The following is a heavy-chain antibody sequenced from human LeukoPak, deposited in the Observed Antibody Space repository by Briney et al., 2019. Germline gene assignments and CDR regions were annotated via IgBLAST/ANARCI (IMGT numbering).Heavy chain of an antibody. CDR1: GYTFTSYD. CDR3: ARDWSGAHYWYFDL. CDR2: MNPNSGNT. V-gene: IGHV1-8*01. J-gene: IGHJ2*01. Sequence: ASVKVSCKASGYTFTSYDINWVQQATGQGLEWMGWMNPNSGNTDYAQKFQGRVTMTRNTSISTAYMELSSLRSEDTAVYYCARDWSGAHYWYFDLWGRGTLVTVSS.